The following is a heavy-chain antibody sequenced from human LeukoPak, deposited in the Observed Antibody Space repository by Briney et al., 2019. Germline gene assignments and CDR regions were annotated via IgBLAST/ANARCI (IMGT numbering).Heavy chain of an antibody. CDR1: GGSISSFY. CDR2: IYYSGNT. J-gene: IGHJ4*02. D-gene: IGHD1-1*01. V-gene: IGHV4-59*01. Sequence: SETLSLTCTVSGGSISSFYWSWLRQPPGKGLEWIGYIYYSGNTNYNPSLKSRVTMSVDTSKNQFSLNLGSVTAADTAVYYCARGTNRGAGNFDYWGQGALVTVSS. CDR3: ARGTNRGAGNFDY.